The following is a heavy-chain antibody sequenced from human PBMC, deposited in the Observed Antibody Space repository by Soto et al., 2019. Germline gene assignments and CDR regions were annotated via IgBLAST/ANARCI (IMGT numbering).Heavy chain of an antibody. D-gene: IGHD3-9*01. CDR1: GFTFSDYG. Sequence: GGSLRLSCVASGFTFSDYGMHWVRQAPGKGLEWVAVISYDGTNRDYEDSVKGRFTISRDNSKNTVYLQMNSLRGDDTAVYYCAKDSAAATYYFASWGQGTLVPVSS. CDR2: ISYDGTNR. CDR3: AKDSAAATYYFAS. J-gene: IGHJ1*01. V-gene: IGHV3-30*18.